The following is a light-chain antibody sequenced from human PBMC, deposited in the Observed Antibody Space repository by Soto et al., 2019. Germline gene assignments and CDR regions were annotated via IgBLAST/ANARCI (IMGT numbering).Light chain of an antibody. V-gene: IGKV3-20*01. CDR1: QSVSSNY. CDR3: QQYGTSPRT. Sequence: EIVLTQSPDTLSLSPGERATLSCRASQSVSSNYFAWYQQKSGQAPRPLIYGASSRASGIPDRFSGSASGTDFILTISRLEPEDFALYYCQQYGTSPRTFGQGTKVEVK. CDR2: GAS. J-gene: IGKJ1*01.